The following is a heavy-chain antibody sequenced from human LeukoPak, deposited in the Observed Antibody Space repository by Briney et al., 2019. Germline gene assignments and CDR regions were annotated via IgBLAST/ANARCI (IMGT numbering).Heavy chain of an antibody. J-gene: IGHJ4*02. Sequence: GASVKVSCKASGYTFTGYYMHWVRQAPGQGLEWMGWINPNSGGTNYAQKFQGRVTMTRDTSISTAYMELSRLRSDDTAVYYCASSGSYYTPSSFFGYWGQGTLVTVSS. V-gene: IGHV1-2*02. CDR2: INPNSGGT. D-gene: IGHD3-10*01. CDR1: GYTFTGYY. CDR3: ASSGSYYTPSSFFGY.